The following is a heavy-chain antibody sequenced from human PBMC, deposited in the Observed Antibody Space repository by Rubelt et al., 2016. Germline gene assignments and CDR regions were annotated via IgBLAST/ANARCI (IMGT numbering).Heavy chain of an antibody. CDR1: GFPFSSYG. D-gene: IGHD1-26*01. V-gene: IGHV3-30*03. CDR3: AREQGAWFDP. J-gene: IGHJ5*02. Sequence: QVQLVESGGGVVQPGRSLRLSCAASGFPFSSYGMHWVRQAPGKGLEWWAGISYDGTNHDYGESVKGRLTISRDSSNNTVFLQVNSLRAEDTAVYYCAREQGAWFDPWGQGTLVTVSS. CDR2: ISYDGTNH.